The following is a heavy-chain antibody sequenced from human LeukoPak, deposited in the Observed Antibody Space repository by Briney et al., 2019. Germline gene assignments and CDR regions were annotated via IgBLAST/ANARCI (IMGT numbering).Heavy chain of an antibody. CDR1: GYTFTIYS. CDR2: ISAYNGNT. J-gene: IGHJ4*02. D-gene: IGHD3-22*01. V-gene: IGHV1-18*01. Sequence: GASVRVSFTGSGYTFTIYSISWGRQAPGQGRERRGGISAYNGNTNYAQKLQRRVTMPTDTSTSTAYMELRSLRSDDTAVYYCARVDDRGHYYDSSGPRKLFDYWGQGTLVTVSS. CDR3: ARVDDRGHYYDSSGPRKLFDY.